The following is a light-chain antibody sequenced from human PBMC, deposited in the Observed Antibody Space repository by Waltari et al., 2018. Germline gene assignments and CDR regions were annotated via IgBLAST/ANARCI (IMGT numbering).Light chain of an antibody. J-gene: IGKJ2*01. CDR3: QQYNNWRT. V-gene: IGKV3-15*01. CDR1: QSISRN. CDR2: GAS. Sequence: EVRMTQSPATLSVSPGERATLSCRASQSISRNLAWYQQKPGQAPRLLIYGASTRAPGIPARFSGSGSGTEFTLSISSLQSEDFAVYYCQQYNNWRTFGQGTKLEIK.